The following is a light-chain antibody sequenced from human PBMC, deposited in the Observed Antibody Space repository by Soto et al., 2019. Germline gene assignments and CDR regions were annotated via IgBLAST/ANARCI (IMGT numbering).Light chain of an antibody. Sequence: DIQMTQSPSTLSASVGDRVTITCRASQSVGRSLAWYQQQRGKAPKLLIYGVSTLESGVPSRFSGFGSGTEFTLSISSLQPGDFGTYYGQQFYKGWTFGQGTRV. CDR2: GVS. V-gene: IGKV1-5*01. CDR3: QQFYKGWT. CDR1: QSVGRS. J-gene: IGKJ1*01.